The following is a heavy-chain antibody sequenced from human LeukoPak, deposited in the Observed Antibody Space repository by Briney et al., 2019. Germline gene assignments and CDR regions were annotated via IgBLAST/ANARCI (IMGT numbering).Heavy chain of an antibody. J-gene: IGHJ3*02. Sequence: PSETLSLTCTVSGGSISSGDYYWSWIRQPPGKSLEWIGYIYYSGSTYYNPSLKSRVTISVDTSKNQFSLKLSSVTAADTAVYYCARVTRHDAFDIWGQGTMVTVSS. CDR2: IYYSGST. CDR3: ARVTRHDAFDI. CDR1: GGSISSGDYY. V-gene: IGHV4-30-4*01.